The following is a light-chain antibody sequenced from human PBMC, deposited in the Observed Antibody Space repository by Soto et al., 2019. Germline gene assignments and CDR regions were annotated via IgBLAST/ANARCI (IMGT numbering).Light chain of an antibody. V-gene: IGKV3-20*01. CDR1: QSVSNY. CDR2: GAS. Sequence: EIVLTQSPGTLSLSPGERATLSCRARQSVSNYLAWYQQKPGQAPRLLSYGASSRATGIPDRFSGSGSGTDFTLTISRLEPEDFAVYYCQQYGGAPQTFGQGTKVEIK. J-gene: IGKJ1*01. CDR3: QQYGGAPQT.